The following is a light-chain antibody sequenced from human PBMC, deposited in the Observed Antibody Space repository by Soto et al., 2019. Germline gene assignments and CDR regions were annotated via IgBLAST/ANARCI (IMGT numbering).Light chain of an antibody. CDR1: QNIYSF. V-gene: IGKV1-39*01. CDR2: TAS. J-gene: IGKJ2*01. Sequence: DIQMTQSPSSLSSSVGDRVTITCRASQNIYSFLNWYQQKPGTAPKLLIYTASNLQRGVPSKFSGSGSGTDFTLTISSLQPEDFATYYCQQSYTLPFTFGQGTKLEI. CDR3: QQSYTLPFT.